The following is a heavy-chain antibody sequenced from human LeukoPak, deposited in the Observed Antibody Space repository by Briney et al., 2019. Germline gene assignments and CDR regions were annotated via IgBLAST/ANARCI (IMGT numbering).Heavy chain of an antibody. CDR2: IYYSGST. CDR3: AREADYYDSSGYFDY. V-gene: IGHV4-59*01. D-gene: IGHD3-22*01. CDR1: GGSISSYY. J-gene: IGHJ4*02. Sequence: SETLSLTCTVSGGSISSYYWSWIRRPPGKGLEWIGYIYYSGSTNYNPSLKSRVTISVDTSKNQFSLKPSSVTAADTAVYYCAREADYYDSSGYFDYWGQGTLVTVSS.